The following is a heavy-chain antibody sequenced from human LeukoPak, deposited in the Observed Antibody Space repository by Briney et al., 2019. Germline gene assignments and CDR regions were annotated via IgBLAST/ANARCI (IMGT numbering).Heavy chain of an antibody. Sequence: GGSLRLSCAASGFTFSDYYMSWIRQAPGKGLEWVSYISSSGSTIYYADSVKGRFTISRDNAKNSLYLQMNSLRAEDTVVYYCARDHYNILTDPDYWGQGTLVTVSS. D-gene: IGHD3-9*01. V-gene: IGHV3-11*01. J-gene: IGHJ4*02. CDR1: GFTFSDYY. CDR2: ISSSGSTI. CDR3: ARDHYNILTDPDY.